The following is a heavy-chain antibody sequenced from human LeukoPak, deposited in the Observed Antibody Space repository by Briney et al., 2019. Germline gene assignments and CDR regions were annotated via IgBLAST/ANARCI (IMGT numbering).Heavy chain of an antibody. V-gene: IGHV1-2*02. CDR3: ARAARSCSSTSCYRNWFDP. Sequence: ASVKVSCKASGYTFTGYYMHWVRQAPGQGLEWMGWINPNSGGTNYAQKFQGRVTVTRDASISTAYMELSRLRSDDTAVYYCARAARSCSSTSCYRNWFDPWGQGTLVTVSS. D-gene: IGHD2-2*01. CDR1: GYTFTGYY. J-gene: IGHJ5*02. CDR2: INPNSGGT.